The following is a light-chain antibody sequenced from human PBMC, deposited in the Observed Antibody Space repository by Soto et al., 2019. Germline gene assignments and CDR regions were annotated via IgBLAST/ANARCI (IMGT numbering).Light chain of an antibody. CDR1: QNISKY. CDR3: HQYDDLPYT. CDR2: DAS. V-gene: IGKV1-33*01. Sequence: DIQMTQSPSSLTASVGDRVTITCQTSQNISKYLIWYQQSAGKAPNLLISDASNLEAGVPSRFSGRGSGTHFTLTISSLQPEDIGRYYCHQYDDLPYTFGQGTSLQIK. J-gene: IGKJ2*01.